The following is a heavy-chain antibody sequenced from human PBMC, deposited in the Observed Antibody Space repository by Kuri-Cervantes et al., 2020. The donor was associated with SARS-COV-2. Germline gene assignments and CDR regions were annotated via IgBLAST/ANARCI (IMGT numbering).Heavy chain of an antibody. CDR1: GGSFSAYY. CDR3: ARLFVVVPAARGRYCSGGSCFLALDI. D-gene: IGHD2-15*01. V-gene: IGHV4-34*01. J-gene: IGHJ3*02. Sequence: SQTLSLTCAVYGGSFSAYYWRQPPGKGLEWSGDINHSGSTNYNPSLKSRVTISVDTSKNQSSLKLSSVTAADTAVYYCARLFVVVPAARGRYCSGGSCFLALDIWGQGTMVTVSS. CDR2: INHSGST.